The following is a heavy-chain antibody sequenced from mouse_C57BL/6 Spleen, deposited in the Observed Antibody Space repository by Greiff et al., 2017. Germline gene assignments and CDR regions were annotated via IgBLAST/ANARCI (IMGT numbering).Heavy chain of an antibody. Sequence: EVHLVESGAELVKPGASVKLSCTASGFNIKDYYMHWVKQRTEQGLEWIGRIDPEDGETKYAPKFQGKATITADTSSTTAYLQLSSLTSEDTAVYYGARHYYGSSYYFDYWGQGTTLTVSS. CDR1: GFNIKDYY. J-gene: IGHJ2*01. CDR2: IDPEDGET. CDR3: ARHYYGSSYYFDY. V-gene: IGHV14-2*01. D-gene: IGHD1-1*01.